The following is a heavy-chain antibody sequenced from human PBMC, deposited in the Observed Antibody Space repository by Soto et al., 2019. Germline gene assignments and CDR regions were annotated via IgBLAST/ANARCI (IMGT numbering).Heavy chain of an antibody. V-gene: IGHV4-30-2*01. CDR1: GGSISSGGHS. Sequence: QLQLQESGSGLVKPSQTLSLTCTVSGGSISSGGHSWGWIRQPPGKGLEWIGNIFYSGSTEYNPSLKSRVTMSLDRSKNQFSLNMSSVTAADTAVYYCATVTGPVGRREDPYRITWNGRGGVDPWGQGTLVTVSS. D-gene: IGHD1-1*01. CDR3: ATVTGPVGRREDPYRITWNGRGGVDP. CDR2: IFYSGST. J-gene: IGHJ5*02.